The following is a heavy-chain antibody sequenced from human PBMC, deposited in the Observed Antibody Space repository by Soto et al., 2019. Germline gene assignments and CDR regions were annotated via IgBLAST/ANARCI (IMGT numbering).Heavy chain of an antibody. V-gene: IGHV3-21*06. CDR2: ISSGSAYR. Sequence: EVQLVEAGGGLVKPGGSLRLSCSFTFNSYSLNWVRQAPGKGLEWVSSISSGSAYRKYADSVKGRFTISRDNANNFLYLQMSSMRVDDTALYYCTRDQGGSYDSWFDPWGQGTLVTVSS. J-gene: IGHJ5*02. D-gene: IGHD1-26*01. CDR3: TRDQGGSYDSWFDP. CDR1: TFNSYS.